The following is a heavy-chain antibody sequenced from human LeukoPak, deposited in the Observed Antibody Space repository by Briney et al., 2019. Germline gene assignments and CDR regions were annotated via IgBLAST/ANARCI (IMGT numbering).Heavy chain of an antibody. Sequence: SVKVSCKXSGGTFSSYAISWVRQSPGQGLEWMGGIIPIFGTANYAQKFQGRVTITADESTSTAYMELSSLRSEDTAVYYCARLTMLVVALREDDAFDIWGQGTMVTVSS. V-gene: IGHV1-69*13. CDR2: IIPIFGTA. CDR1: GGTFSSYA. D-gene: IGHD3-22*01. CDR3: ARLTMLVVALREDDAFDI. J-gene: IGHJ3*02.